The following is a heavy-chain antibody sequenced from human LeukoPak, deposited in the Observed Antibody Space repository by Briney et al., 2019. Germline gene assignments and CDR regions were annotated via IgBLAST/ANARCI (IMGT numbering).Heavy chain of an antibody. CDR1: GVSLSTSGMC. D-gene: IGHD3-22*01. V-gene: IGHV2-70*11. CDR3: ARIRPQYNYHDSSGYYPSSYYFDY. J-gene: IGHJ4*02. CDR2: IDWDDDK. Sequence: SGPTLVNPTQTLTLTCTFSGVSLSTSGMCVSWIRQPPGKALEWLARIDWDDDKYYSASLKTRLTISKDTSKNQVVLTMTNMDPVDTATYYCARIRPQYNYHDSSGYYPSSYYFDYWGQGTLVTVSS.